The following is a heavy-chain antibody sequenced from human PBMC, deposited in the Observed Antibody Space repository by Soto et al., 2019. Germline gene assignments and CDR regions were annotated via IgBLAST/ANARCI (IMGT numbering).Heavy chain of an antibody. Sequence: PSETLSLTCAVSGGSISSSNWWSWVRQPPGKGLEWIGEIYHSGSTNYNPSLKSQVTISVDKSKNQFSLKLSSVTAADTAVYYCARELSGNYQERALDYWGQGTLVTVSS. V-gene: IGHV4-4*02. J-gene: IGHJ4*02. CDR1: GGSISSSNW. CDR2: IYHSGST. D-gene: IGHD1-26*01. CDR3: ARELSGNYQERALDY.